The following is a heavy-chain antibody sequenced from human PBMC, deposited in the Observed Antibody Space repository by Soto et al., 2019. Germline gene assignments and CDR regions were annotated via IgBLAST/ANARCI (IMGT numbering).Heavy chain of an antibody. Sequence: SSETLSLTCTVSGGSMTSYYWTWIRQPAGKGLEWIGRVYSSGGTHYNPSLKSRVTISLDTSKNQFSLRLLSVTDADTAVYFCARVQRFSDWFDPWGQGTLVTVS. CDR1: GGSMTSYY. V-gene: IGHV4-4*07. J-gene: IGHJ5*02. D-gene: IGHD3-3*01. CDR3: ARVQRFSDWFDP. CDR2: VYSSGGT.